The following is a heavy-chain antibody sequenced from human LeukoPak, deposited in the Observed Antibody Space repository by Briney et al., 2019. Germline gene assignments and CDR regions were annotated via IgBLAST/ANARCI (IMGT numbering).Heavy chain of an antibody. CDR1: GFTVSSIH. D-gene: IGHD6-19*01. J-gene: IGHJ4*02. Sequence: GGSLRLSCAASGFTVSSIHMVWVRQAPGKGLEWVSVTYTGGNSYYADSVKGRFTISRDNSKNTLYLQMNSLRAEDTAVYYCARDYSSGWFQPPTNWGQGTLVTVSS. V-gene: IGHV3-53*01. CDR2: TYTGGNS. CDR3: ARDYSSGWFQPPTN.